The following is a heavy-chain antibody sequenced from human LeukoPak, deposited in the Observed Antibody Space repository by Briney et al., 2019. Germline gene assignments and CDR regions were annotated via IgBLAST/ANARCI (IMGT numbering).Heavy chain of an antibody. Sequence: GGSLRLSCAASGFTFTTCAMHWVRQAPGKGLEWVAYIRYDGNNKNCADSVKGRFTTSRDNSKDMLYLQMNSLRPEDTAVYYCTKGDDYGANTRLPKFNWFDPWGQGTLVTVSS. CDR3: TKGDDYGANTRLPKFNWFDP. D-gene: IGHD4-23*01. J-gene: IGHJ5*02. CDR2: IRYDGNNK. CDR1: GFTFTTCA. V-gene: IGHV3-30*02.